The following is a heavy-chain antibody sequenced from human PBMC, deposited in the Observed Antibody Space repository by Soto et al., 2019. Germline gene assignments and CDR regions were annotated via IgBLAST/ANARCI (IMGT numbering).Heavy chain of an antibody. Sequence: GGSLRLSCAASGFTFSSYSMNWVRQAPGKGLEWVSSISRSSSYIYYADSVKGRFTISRDNAKNSLYLQMNSLRAEDTAVYYCARELDDILTGYSGYWGQGTLVTVSS. J-gene: IGHJ4*02. V-gene: IGHV3-21*01. CDR2: ISRSSSYI. CDR3: ARELDDILTGYSGY. D-gene: IGHD3-9*01. CDR1: GFTFSSYS.